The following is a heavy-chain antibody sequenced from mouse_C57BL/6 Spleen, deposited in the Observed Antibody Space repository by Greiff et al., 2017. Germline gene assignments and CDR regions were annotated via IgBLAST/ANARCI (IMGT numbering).Heavy chain of an antibody. D-gene: IGHD1-1*01. J-gene: IGHJ3*01. CDR1: GYTFTDYN. V-gene: IGHV1-22*01. CDR3: AREDYYYGSSYAFAY. CDR2: INPNNGGT. Sequence: VQLQQSGPELVKPGASVKMSCKASGYTFTDYNMHWVKQSHGKGLEWIGYINPNNGGTSYNQKFKGKATLTVNKSSSTAYMELRSLTSEDSAVYYCAREDYYYGSSYAFAYWGQGTLVTVSA.